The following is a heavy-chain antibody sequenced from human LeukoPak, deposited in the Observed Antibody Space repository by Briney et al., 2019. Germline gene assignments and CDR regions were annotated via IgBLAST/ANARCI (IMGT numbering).Heavy chain of an antibody. CDR2: ISGSGDST. J-gene: IGHJ4*02. D-gene: IGHD3-10*01. V-gene: IGHV3-23*01. CDR3: AKVAVRGVIINYFDY. Sequence: HPGGPLRLSCAASGFTLSSYVMTWVRQARGKGLEWVSGISGSGDSTYNADSVKGRFTISRDNSKTTLYLKMNSLRAEDTASYYCAKVAVRGVIINYFDYWGQGTLVTVSS. CDR1: GFTLSSYV.